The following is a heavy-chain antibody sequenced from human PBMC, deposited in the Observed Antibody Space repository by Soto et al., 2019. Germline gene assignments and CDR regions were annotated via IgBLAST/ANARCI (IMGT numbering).Heavy chain of an antibody. CDR2: ISGSGGST. J-gene: IGHJ4*02. D-gene: IGHD2-15*01. CDR3: AKGSVDIVVVVAAYYFDY. V-gene: IGHV3-23*01. CDR1: GFTSSSYA. Sequence: GGSLRLSCAASGFTSSSYAMSWVRQAPGKGLEWVSAISGSGGSTYYADSVKGRFTISRDNSKNTLYLQMNSLRAEDTAVYYCAKGSVDIVVVVAAYYFDYWGQGTLVTVSS.